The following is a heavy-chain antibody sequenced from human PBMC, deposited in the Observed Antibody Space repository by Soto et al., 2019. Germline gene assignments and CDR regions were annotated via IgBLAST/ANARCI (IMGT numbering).Heavy chain of an antibody. J-gene: IGHJ4*02. Sequence: SETLSLTCTVSGGSISSGGYYWSWIRQHPGKGLEWIGYIYYSGSTYYNPSLKSRVTISVDTSKNQFSLKLSSVTAADTAVYYCVRHAQWIIRAYWGQGSLVTVSS. CDR3: VRHAQWIIRAY. D-gene: IGHD5-12*01. CDR2: IYYSGST. V-gene: IGHV4-31*03. CDR1: GGSISSGGYY.